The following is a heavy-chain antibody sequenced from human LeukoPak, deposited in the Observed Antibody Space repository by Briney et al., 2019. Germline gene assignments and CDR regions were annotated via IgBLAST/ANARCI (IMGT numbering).Heavy chain of an antibody. J-gene: IGHJ4*02. CDR2: ISGSSSFM. V-gene: IGHV3-21*01. CDR3: ARVSVPHSNGWYGGHYFDY. CDR1: GFTFSSYT. D-gene: IGHD6-19*01. Sequence: GGSLRLSCAASGFTFSSYTMNWVRQAPGKGLEWVSSISGSSSFMYYADSLKGRVTISRDNSENTLYLQVNSPRAEDTAAYYCARVSVPHSNGWYGGHYFDYWGQGTLVTVSS.